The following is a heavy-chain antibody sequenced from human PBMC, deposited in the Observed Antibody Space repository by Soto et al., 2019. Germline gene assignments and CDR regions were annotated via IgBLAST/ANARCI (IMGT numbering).Heavy chain of an antibody. CDR1: GYTFTSYG. CDR2: ISAYNGNT. Sequence: ASVKVSCKASGYTFTSYGISWVRQAPGQGLEWMGWISAYNGNTNYAQKLQGRVTMTTDTSTSTAYMELRSLRSDDTAVYYCARGGRYDFWSGYLDFDYWGQGTLVTVSS. V-gene: IGHV1-18*01. D-gene: IGHD3-3*01. J-gene: IGHJ4*02. CDR3: ARGGRYDFWSGYLDFDY.